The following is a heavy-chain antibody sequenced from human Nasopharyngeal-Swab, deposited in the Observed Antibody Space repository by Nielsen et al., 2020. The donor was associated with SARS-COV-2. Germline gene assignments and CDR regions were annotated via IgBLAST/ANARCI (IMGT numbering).Heavy chain of an antibody. CDR2: ISSSGSTI. CDR3: ARDFGFCSSTSCSLLTFDY. CDR1: GFTFSSYG. J-gene: IGHJ4*02. Sequence: GESLKISCAASGFTFSSYGMHWVRQAPGKGLEWVSYISSSGSTIYYADSVKGRFTISRDNAKNSLYLQMNSLRAEDTAVYYCARDFGFCSSTSCSLLTFDYWGQGTLVTVSS. V-gene: IGHV3-48*04. D-gene: IGHD2-2*01.